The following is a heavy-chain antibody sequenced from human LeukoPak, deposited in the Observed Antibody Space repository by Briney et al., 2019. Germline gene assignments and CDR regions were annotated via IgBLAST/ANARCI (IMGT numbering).Heavy chain of an antibody. J-gene: IGHJ5*02. CDR3: ARDLDSSAPSDWFDP. CDR1: GYTFTGYY. D-gene: IGHD6-19*01. V-gene: IGHV1-2*02. Sequence: ASVKVSCKASGYTFTGYYMHWVRQAPGQGLEWMGWINPNSGGTNYAQKFQGRVTMTRDTSIGTAYMELSRLRSDDTAVYYCARDLDSSAPSDWFDPWGQGTLVTVSS. CDR2: INPNSGGT.